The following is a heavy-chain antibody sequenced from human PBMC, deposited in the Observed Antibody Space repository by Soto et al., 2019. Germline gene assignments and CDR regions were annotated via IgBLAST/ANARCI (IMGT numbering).Heavy chain of an antibody. J-gene: IGHJ5*02. CDR3: ARDKFPNWFDP. D-gene: IGHD2-21*01. CDR1: GFTFSSYG. V-gene: IGHV3-33*01. CDR2: IWYDGSNK. Sequence: QVQLVESGGGVVQPGRSLRLSCAASGFTFSSYGMHWVRQAPGKGLEWVAVIWYDGSNKYYADSVKGRFTISRDNSKNTLYLQMNSLRAEDTAVYYCARDKFPNWFDPWGQGTLVTVSS.